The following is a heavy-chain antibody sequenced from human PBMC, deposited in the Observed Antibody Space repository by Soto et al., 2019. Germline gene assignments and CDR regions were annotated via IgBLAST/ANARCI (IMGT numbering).Heavy chain of an antibody. D-gene: IGHD5-18*01. V-gene: IGHV1-69*12. J-gene: IGHJ3*01. CDR2: IIPIFGTA. CDR3: AGDRGYGRIWAFDF. CDR1: GVTFSSYA. Sequence: QVQLVQSGAGVKKPGSSVKVSCKASGVTFSSYAISWVRQAPGHGLEWMGGIIPIFGTANYAQKFQGRVTITADESTSTAYIELSSLRSEDTAVYYCAGDRGYGRIWAFDFWGQGTMVTVSS.